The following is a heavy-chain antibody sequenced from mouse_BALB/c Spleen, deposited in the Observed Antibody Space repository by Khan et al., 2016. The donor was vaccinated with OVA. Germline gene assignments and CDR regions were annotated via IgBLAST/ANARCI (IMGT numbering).Heavy chain of an antibody. D-gene: IGHD2-4*01. V-gene: IGHV2-6-7*01. CDR2: IWGDGST. J-gene: IGHJ1*01. CDR1: GFSLTGYG. Sequence: QVQLKQSGPGLVAPSQSLSITCTVSGFSLTGYGVNWVRQPPGKGLEWLGMIWGDGSTDYNSRLKSRPSISKDKSKSKVFLKMNSLQTDDTARYYCAGYDYDVGFDVWGAGTTVTVSS. CDR3: AGYDYDVGFDV.